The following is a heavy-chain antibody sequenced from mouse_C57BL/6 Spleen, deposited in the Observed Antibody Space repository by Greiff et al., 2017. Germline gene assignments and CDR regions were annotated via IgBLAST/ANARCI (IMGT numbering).Heavy chain of an antibody. J-gene: IGHJ4*01. CDR1: GYTFTSYW. V-gene: IGHV1-69*01. CDR2: IDPSDSYT. Sequence: QVQLQQPGAELVMPGASVKLSCKASGYTFTSYWMHWVKQRPGQGLEWIGEIDPSDSYTNYNQKFKGKSTLTVDKSSSTAYMQLSSLTSEDSAVYYCARSSYYGSSYGGAMDYWGQGTSVTVSS. CDR3: ARSSYYGSSYGGAMDY. D-gene: IGHD1-1*01.